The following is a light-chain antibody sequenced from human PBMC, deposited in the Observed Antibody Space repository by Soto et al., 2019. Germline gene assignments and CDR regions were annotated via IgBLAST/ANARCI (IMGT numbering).Light chain of an antibody. J-gene: IGLJ2*01. CDR1: SSDVGAYSY. V-gene: IGLV2-14*03. Sequence: QSALTQPASVSGSPGQSITISCTGTSSDVGAYSYVSWYQQHPGKAPKLIIYDVNIRPSGVSNRFSGSQSGDTASLTISGLQAEDEADYYCSSYTPNTTLVFGGGTKVTVL. CDR3: SSYTPNTTLV. CDR2: DVN.